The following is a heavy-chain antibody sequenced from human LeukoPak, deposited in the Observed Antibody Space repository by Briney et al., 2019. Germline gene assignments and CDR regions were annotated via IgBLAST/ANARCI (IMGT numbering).Heavy chain of an antibody. CDR1: GYTFTSYG. CDR3: ARGSLTTVSYYYYYMDV. CDR2: ISAYNGNT. Sequence: GASVKVSCKASGYTFTSYGISWVRQAPGQGLEWMGWISAYNGNTNYAQKFQGRVTITTDESTSTAYMELSSLRSEDTAVYYCARGSLTTVSYYYYYMDVWGKGTTVTVSS. D-gene: IGHD4-11*01. J-gene: IGHJ6*03. V-gene: IGHV1-18*01.